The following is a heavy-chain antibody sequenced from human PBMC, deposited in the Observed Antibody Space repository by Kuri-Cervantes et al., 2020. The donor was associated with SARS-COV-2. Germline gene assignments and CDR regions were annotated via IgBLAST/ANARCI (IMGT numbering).Heavy chain of an antibody. CDR1: GFTFSGHW. CDR3: ARESGDVRSSSPFDY. CDR2: INPDGSYT. Sequence: GGSLRLSCAASGFTFSGHWIHWVRQAPGKGLVWVSRINPDGSYTNNADSVKGRFTLSRDNAKNMLFLQMNSLRAEDTAVYYCARESGDVRSSSPFDYWGQGTLVTVSS. V-gene: IGHV3-74*01. D-gene: IGHD6-6*01. J-gene: IGHJ4*02.